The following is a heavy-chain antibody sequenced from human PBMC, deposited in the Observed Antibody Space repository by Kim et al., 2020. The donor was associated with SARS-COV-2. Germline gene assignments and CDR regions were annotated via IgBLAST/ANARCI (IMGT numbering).Heavy chain of an antibody. J-gene: IGHJ4*02. CDR2: ISYDGSNK. CDR1: GFTFSSYG. D-gene: IGHD5-12*01. Sequence: GGSLRLSCAASGFTFSSYGMHWVRQAPGKGLEWVAVISYDGSNKYYADSVKGRFTISRDNSKNTLYLQMNSLRAEDTSVYYCAKQWAGDGYNFDDYWGQGTLVTVSS. V-gene: IGHV3-30*18. CDR3: AKQWAGDGYNFDDY.